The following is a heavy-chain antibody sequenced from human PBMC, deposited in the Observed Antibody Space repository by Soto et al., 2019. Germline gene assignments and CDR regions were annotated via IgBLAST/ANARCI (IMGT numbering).Heavy chain of an antibody. D-gene: IGHD6-6*01. CDR3: AKDRLRVRGAARSLWDY. CDR2: ISGSGGST. CDR1: GFTFSSYA. J-gene: IGHJ4*02. V-gene: IGHV3-23*01. Sequence: EVQLLESGGGLVQPGGSLRLSCAASGFTFSSYAMSWVRQAPGKGLEWVSAISGSGGSTYYADSVKGRFTISRDNSKNTLYLQMNSLRAEDTAVYYCAKDRLRVRGAARSLWDYWGQGTLVTVSS.